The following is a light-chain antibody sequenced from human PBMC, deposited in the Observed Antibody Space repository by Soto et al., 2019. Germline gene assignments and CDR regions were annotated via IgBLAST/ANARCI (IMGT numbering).Light chain of an antibody. Sequence: DVQMSLSPFSLSASVGDRVTITCRASQSISRDLNWYQQKPGKAPNLLIYAASTLESGVPSRFSGSGSGTEFTLTINSLQPEDFATYYCQQAYSLPITFGQGTRLEIK. CDR1: QSISRD. V-gene: IGKV1-39*01. J-gene: IGKJ5*01. CDR2: AAS. CDR3: QQAYSLPIT.